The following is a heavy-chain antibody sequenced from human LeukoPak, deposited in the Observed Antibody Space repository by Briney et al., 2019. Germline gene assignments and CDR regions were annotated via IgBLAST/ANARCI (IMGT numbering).Heavy chain of an antibody. CDR1: GFTFSSYA. CDR3: ARLIAARTAWFDP. Sequence: PGGSLRLSCAASGFTFSSYAMSWVRQAPGKGLEWVSYISSSSSTIYYADSVKGRFTISRDNAKNSLYLQMNSLRAEDTAVYYCARLIAARTAWFDPWGQGTLVTVSS. J-gene: IGHJ5*02. V-gene: IGHV3-48*01. CDR2: ISSSSSTI. D-gene: IGHD6-6*01.